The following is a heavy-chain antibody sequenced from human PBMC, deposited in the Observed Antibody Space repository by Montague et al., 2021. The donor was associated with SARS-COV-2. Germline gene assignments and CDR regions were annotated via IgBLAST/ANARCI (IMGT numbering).Heavy chain of an antibody. CDR1: GGSISSNTYY. CDR3: ARGRQHINMVVVVVTGGEYYFDF. V-gene: IGHV4-39*07. D-gene: IGHD3-22*01. J-gene: IGHJ4*02. CDR2: INHRGST. Sequence: SETLSLTCTVSGGSISSNTYYWGWIRQPPGKGLEWIGEINHRGSTNYNPSLKSRVTISVDTSKNQFSLKMTSVTAADTAVYYCARGRQHINMVVVVVTGGEYYFDFWGQGTLVAVSS.